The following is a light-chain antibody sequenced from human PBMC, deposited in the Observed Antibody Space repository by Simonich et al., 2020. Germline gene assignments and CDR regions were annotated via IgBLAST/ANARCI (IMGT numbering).Light chain of an antibody. CDR1: SSNIGSNT. V-gene: IGLV1-44*01. Sequence: QSVLPQPPSASGTPGPRVTISCSGSSSNIGSNTVNWYQQIPGTAPKLLIYRNNQRPSGVPDRFSGSKSGTAASLAISGLQSEDEADYYCAAWDDSLNGVVFGGGTKLTVL. CDR2: RNN. J-gene: IGLJ2*01. CDR3: AAWDDSLNGVV.